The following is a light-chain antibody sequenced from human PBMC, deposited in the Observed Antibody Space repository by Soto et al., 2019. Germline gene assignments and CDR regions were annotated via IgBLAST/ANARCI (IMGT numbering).Light chain of an antibody. CDR2: DTT. CDR1: QSVSNY. Sequence: ESVLTQSPSTLSLSPGARSTLSCRASQSVSNYLAWYQQKPGQAPRLLIYDTTNRATGIPARFSGSGSGTDFTLTIGRLEPEDFAVYYCQQYGSSGTFGQGTKVDIK. CDR3: QQYGSSGT. J-gene: IGKJ1*01. V-gene: IGKV3-11*01.